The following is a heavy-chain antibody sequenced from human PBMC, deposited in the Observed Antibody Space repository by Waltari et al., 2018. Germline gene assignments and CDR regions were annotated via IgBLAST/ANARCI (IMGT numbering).Heavy chain of an antibody. J-gene: IGHJ2*01. CDR3: AAPQYPEDLPYWYFDL. Sequence: QVQLVQSGAEVKKPGSSVTFSCKAPGGPFSSYAISRVRQAPGQGLAWMGVIIPIFGTANYAQKFQGRVTITTDESTSTAYMELSSLRSEDTAVYYCAAPQYPEDLPYWYFDLWGRGTLVTVSS. CDR2: IIPIFGTA. CDR1: GGPFSSYA. D-gene: IGHD2-2*01. V-gene: IGHV1-69*05.